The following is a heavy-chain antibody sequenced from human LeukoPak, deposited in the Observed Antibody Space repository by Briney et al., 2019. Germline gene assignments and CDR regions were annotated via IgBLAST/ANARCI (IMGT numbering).Heavy chain of an antibody. CDR1: GFAFSSQA. V-gene: IGHV3-23*01. CDR2: ISDSGDTT. Sequence: GGSLRLSWAASGFAFSSQAMGWVRQAPGKGLEWGSVISDSGDTTYYADSVKGRFTISRDNAKNSLYLQMNSLRAEDTAVYYCARDGGDYPNKNLDFWGQGTLVTVSS. J-gene: IGHJ4*02. CDR3: ARDGGDYPNKNLDF. D-gene: IGHD4-17*01.